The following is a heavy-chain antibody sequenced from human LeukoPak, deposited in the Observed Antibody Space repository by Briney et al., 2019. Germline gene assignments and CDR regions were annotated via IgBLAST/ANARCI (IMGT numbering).Heavy chain of an antibody. J-gene: IGHJ4*02. Sequence: GGSLRLSCAASGFTFSSYAMSWVRQAPGKGLEWVSAISGSGGSTYYADSVKGRFTISRDNSKNTLYLQMNSLRAEDTAVYYCAKGGRYFDILTGYYAALYYFDYWGQGTLVTVSS. CDR1: GFTFSSYA. D-gene: IGHD3-9*01. CDR3: AKGGRYFDILTGYYAALYYFDY. V-gene: IGHV3-23*01. CDR2: ISGSGGST.